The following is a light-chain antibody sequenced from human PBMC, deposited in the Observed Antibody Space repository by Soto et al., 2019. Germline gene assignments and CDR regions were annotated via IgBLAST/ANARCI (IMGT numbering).Light chain of an antibody. Sequence: QLVLTQSSSAYASLGSSGKLTCTLSSGHSGYIIAWHQQQPGKAPRYLMKLEGSGNYNRGSGIPDRFSGSSSGADRYLTISNLLSEDEADYYWETWDSNTRVFVGGTKLTVL. CDR2: LEGSGNY. J-gene: IGLJ3*02. CDR3: ETWDSNTRV. V-gene: IGLV4-60*03. CDR1: SGHSGYI.